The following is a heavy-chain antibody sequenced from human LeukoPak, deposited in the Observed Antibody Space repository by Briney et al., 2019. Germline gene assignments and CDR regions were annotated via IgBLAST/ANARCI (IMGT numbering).Heavy chain of an antibody. D-gene: IGHD3-10*01. CDR3: ARLSTMVRE. V-gene: IGHV4-39*01. Sequence: SETLSLTCTVSGGPISSSSYYWGWIRQPPGKGLEWIGSIYYSGSTYYNPSLKSRVTISVDTSKNQFSLKLSSVTAADTAVYYCARLSTMVREWGQGTLVTVSS. J-gene: IGHJ4*02. CDR2: IYYSGST. CDR1: GGPISSSSYY.